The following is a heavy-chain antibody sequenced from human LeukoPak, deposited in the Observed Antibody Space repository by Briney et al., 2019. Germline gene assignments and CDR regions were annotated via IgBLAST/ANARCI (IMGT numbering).Heavy chain of an antibody. V-gene: IGHV4-30-2*01. J-gene: IGHJ5*02. CDR3: ARDLGGDLGSYT. CDR2: IYHSGST. Sequence: PSETLSLTCTVSGGSISSDGSNWSWIRQPPGKGLEWIGYIYHSGSTYYNPSLRSRVTISVDRSKNQFSLKLSSVTAADTAVYYCARDLGGDLGSYTWGQGTLVTVSS. CDR1: GGSISSDGSN. D-gene: IGHD3-10*01.